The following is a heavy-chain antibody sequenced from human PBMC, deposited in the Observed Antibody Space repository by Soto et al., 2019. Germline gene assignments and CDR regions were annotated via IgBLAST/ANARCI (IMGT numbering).Heavy chain of an antibody. V-gene: IGHV3-30-3*01. CDR3: ARVGYGSGSYYAAEYYYYYYGMDV. CDR1: GFTFSSYA. Sequence: QVQLVESGGGVVQPGRSLRLSCAASGFTFSSYAMHWVRQAPGKGLEWVAVISYDGSNKYYADSVKGRFTISRDNSKNTLYLQMNSLRAEDTAVYYCARVGYGSGSYYAAEYYYYYYGMDVWGQGTTVTVSS. CDR2: ISYDGSNK. D-gene: IGHD3-10*01. J-gene: IGHJ6*02.